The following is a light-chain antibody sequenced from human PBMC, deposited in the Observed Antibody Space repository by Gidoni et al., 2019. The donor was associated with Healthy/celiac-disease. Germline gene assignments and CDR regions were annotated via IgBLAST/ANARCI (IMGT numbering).Light chain of an antibody. CDR1: QSISSW. Sequence: DIQMTQSPSTLSASVGDRVTITCRASQSISSWLAWYQQKPGKAPKLLIYNASRFESGVPSRFSGSGSGTEFTLTISSLQSDDFAIYYCQQYNSYPLTFGGGTKVEIK. CDR3: QQYNSYPLT. J-gene: IGKJ4*01. V-gene: IGKV1-5*03. CDR2: NAS.